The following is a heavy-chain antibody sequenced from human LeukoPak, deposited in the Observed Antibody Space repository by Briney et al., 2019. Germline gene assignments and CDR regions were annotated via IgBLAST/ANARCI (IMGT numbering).Heavy chain of an antibody. Sequence: GGSLRLSCAASGFTFSNYGFHWVRQAPGKGLEWVAFISNDGNTKYYADSLKGRFTISRDNSKNSLYLQMNSLRVEDTAVYYCAKGGYSGYDRDAFDIWGQGTMVTVSS. CDR1: GFTFSNYG. CDR2: ISNDGNTK. V-gene: IGHV3-30*18. D-gene: IGHD5-12*01. CDR3: AKGGYSGYDRDAFDI. J-gene: IGHJ3*02.